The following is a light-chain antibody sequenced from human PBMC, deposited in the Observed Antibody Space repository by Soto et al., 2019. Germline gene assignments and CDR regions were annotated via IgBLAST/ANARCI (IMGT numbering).Light chain of an antibody. CDR3: ASYAGSTIFVV. CDR2: DVS. Sequence: QSVLTQPASVSGSPGQSITISCTGTSSDIGSYNLVSWYQHHPVKAPKLIIYDVSERPSGVSNRFSGSKSGNTASLTISGLQAEDEAYYYCASYAGSTIFVVFGGGTKLTVL. J-gene: IGLJ2*01. CDR1: SSDIGSYNL. V-gene: IGLV2-23*02.